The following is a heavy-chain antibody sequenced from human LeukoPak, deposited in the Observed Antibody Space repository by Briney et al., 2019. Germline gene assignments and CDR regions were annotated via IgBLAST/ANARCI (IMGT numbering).Heavy chain of an antibody. Sequence: GGSLRLSCAASGFTFTNYWIHWVRQAPGKGLMWISRIKSDGITTNYADSVKGRFTISRDNAKNTVYLQVNSLRAEDTAVYYCARGMFGGYCTDYWGQGTWVPVSS. CDR1: GFTFTNYW. J-gene: IGHJ4*02. D-gene: IGHD3-3*01. CDR3: ARGMFGGYCTDY. CDR2: IKSDGITT. V-gene: IGHV3-74*01.